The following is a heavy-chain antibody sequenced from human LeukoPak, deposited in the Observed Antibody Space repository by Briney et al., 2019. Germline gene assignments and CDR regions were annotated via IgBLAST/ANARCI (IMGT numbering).Heavy chain of an antibody. CDR1: GFTVSSNY. D-gene: IGHD2-15*01. J-gene: IGHJ3*02. CDR3: ARDFTGLGYCSGGSCYSGAFDI. V-gene: IGHV3-53*04. CDR2: LYGGGAT. Sequence: GGSLRPSCKISGFTVSSNYMTWVRQAPGKGLEWVSILYGGGATYYADSVKGRFTISRLNSKNTLFLQMNSLRPEDTAVYYCARDFTGLGYCSGGSCYSGAFDIWGQGTMVTVPS.